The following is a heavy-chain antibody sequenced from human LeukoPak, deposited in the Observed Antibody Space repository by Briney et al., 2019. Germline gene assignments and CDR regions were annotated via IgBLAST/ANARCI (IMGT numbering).Heavy chain of an antibody. J-gene: IGHJ4*02. CDR2: INPSGGST. V-gene: IGHV1-46*01. D-gene: IGHD3-10*01. CDR1: GYTFTGYY. CDR3: ARSPYYGSGSSDY. Sequence: ASVKVSCKASGYTFTGYYMHWVRQAPGQGLEWMGIINPSGGSTSFAQKFQGRVIITRDTSTSTVYMELSSLRSEDTAVYYCARSPYYGSGSSDYWGQGTLVTVSS.